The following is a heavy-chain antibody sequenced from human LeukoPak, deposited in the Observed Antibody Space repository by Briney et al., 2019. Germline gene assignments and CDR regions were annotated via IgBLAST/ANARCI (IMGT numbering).Heavy chain of an antibody. CDR1: GFTFSSYA. CDR3: AKDLDHDYDDYGLDY. CDR2: ISYDGSNK. D-gene: IGHD4-17*01. V-gene: IGHV3-30*04. J-gene: IGHJ4*02. Sequence: GGSLRLSCAASGFTFSSYAMHWVRQAPGKGLEWVAVISYDGSNKYYADSVKGRFTISRDNSKNTLYLQMNSLRAGDTALYYCAKDLDHDYDDYGLDYWGQGTLVTVSS.